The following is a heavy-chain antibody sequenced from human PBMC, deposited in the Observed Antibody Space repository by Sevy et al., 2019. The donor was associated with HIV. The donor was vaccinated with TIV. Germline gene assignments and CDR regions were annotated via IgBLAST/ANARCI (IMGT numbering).Heavy chain of an antibody. V-gene: IGHV4-59*01. CDR3: ARAWSGYYYAMDV. D-gene: IGHD3-3*01. Sequence: SETLSLTCTVSGDSISGYYWSWIRQPPGKGLQWIGYIYYNGRTNYNPSHKRRVTISEDTSKNQFSMRLTSVTAADTAVYYCARAWSGYYYAMDVWGQGTTVTVSS. CDR1: GDSISGYY. J-gene: IGHJ6*02. CDR2: IYYNGRT.